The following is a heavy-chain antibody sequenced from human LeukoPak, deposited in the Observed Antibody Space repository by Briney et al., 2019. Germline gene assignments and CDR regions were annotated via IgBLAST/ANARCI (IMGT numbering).Heavy chain of an antibody. Sequence: GSLRLSCAASGFTFSTYAMSWVRQAPGKGLEWIGYIYYSGSTNYNPSLKSRVTISVDTSKNQFSLKLSSVTAADTAVYYCARSDSSGYMEAPFDYWGQGTLVTVSS. J-gene: IGHJ4*02. CDR2: IYYSGST. CDR1: GFTFSTYA. V-gene: IGHV4-59*01. CDR3: ARSDSSGYMEAPFDY. D-gene: IGHD3-22*01.